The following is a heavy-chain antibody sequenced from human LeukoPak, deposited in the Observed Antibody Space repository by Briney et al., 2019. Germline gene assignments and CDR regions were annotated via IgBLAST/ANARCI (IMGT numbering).Heavy chain of an antibody. D-gene: IGHD3-22*01. Sequence: PGGSLRLSCAASGFTFSSYAMRWVRQAPGKGLEWVTIISYDGTNKYYADSVKGRFTISRDNSKNTLFLQMNSLRAEDTAVYYCARSNYYDSRSWGFDIWGQGTMVTVSS. CDR3: ARSNYYDSRSWGFDI. V-gene: IGHV3-30*04. CDR1: GFTFSSYA. J-gene: IGHJ3*02. CDR2: ISYDGTNK.